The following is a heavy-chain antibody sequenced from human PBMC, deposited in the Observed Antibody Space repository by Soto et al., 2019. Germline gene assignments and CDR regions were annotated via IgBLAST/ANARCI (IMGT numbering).Heavy chain of an antibody. CDR1: GFTFSSYD. CDR2: ISGSGGST. D-gene: IGHD6-25*01. V-gene: IGHV3-23*01. Sequence: EVQLLESGGGLVQPGGSLRLSCAASGFTFSSYDMSWVRQAPGKGLEWVSAISGSGGSTYYADSVKGRFTISRDNSKNTLYLQMNSLRAEDTAVYYCAKAPKQREGAFDIWGQGTMVTVSS. J-gene: IGHJ3*02. CDR3: AKAPKQREGAFDI.